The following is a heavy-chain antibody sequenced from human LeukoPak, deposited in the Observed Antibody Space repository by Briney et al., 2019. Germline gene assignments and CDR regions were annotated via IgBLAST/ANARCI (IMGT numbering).Heavy chain of an antibody. V-gene: IGHV3-72*01. CDR1: GFNVSNNY. CDR3: AQFAKGG. J-gene: IGHJ4*02. Sequence: GGSLRLSCAASGFNVSNNYMSWVRQAPGKGLEWVGRIKHKAHSYTTEYAASVKGRFTISRDDSKSSLYLQMNSLKIEDTAVYYCAQFAKGGWGQGTLVTVSS. D-gene: IGHD2-21*01. CDR2: IKHKAHSYTT.